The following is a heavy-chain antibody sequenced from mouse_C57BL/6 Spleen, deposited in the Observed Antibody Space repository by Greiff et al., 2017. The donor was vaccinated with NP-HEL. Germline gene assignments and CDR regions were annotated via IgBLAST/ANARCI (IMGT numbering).Heavy chain of an antibody. V-gene: IGHV1-72*01. CDR2: IDPNSGGT. CDR3: ARYFYYDYGYYAMDY. J-gene: IGHJ4*01. D-gene: IGHD2-4*01. Sequence: QVQLKQPGAELVKPGASVKLSCKASGYTFTSYWMHWVKQRPGRGLEWIGRIDPNSGGTKYNEKFKSKATLTVDKPSSTAYMQLSSLTSEDSAVYYCARYFYYDYGYYAMDYWGQGTSVTVSS. CDR1: GYTFTSYW.